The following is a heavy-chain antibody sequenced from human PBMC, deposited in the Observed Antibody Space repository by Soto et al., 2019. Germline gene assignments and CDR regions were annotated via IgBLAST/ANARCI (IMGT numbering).Heavy chain of an antibody. J-gene: IGHJ4*02. CDR3: ARGSLV. CDR1: GGSIGSGGYW. V-gene: IGHV4-31*03. CDR2: VSYTGNT. D-gene: IGHD2-15*01. Sequence: QVQLQESGPGLMQPSQTLSLTCTVSGGSIGSGGYWWSWIRQHSGRGLEWIGFVSYTGNTQYNPSLKSRVNISVDTSTKQFCLKLSSVTAADPAVYYCARGSLVWGQGTLVTVSS.